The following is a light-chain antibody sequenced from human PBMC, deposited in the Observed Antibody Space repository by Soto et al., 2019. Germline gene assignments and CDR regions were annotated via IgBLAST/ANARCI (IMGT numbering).Light chain of an antibody. J-gene: IGKJ5*01. CDR3: QQNHAVPLT. Sequence: DVQMTQSPYTLSASIGDRVSITCRASQPISNYLNWYQQKAGEDPTVLIFGASSLQSGVPSKFSGSGYGTDFTLIINNLHPDDFATYYCQQNHAVPLTFGQGTRLEIK. CDR2: GAS. CDR1: QPISNY. V-gene: IGKV1-39*01.